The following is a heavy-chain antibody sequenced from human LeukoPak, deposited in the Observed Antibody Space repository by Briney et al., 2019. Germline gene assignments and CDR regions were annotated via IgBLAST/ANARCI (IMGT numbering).Heavy chain of an antibody. J-gene: IGHJ6*03. CDR3: ARGGDHPTYLFQYMDV. V-gene: IGHV3-21*01. D-gene: IGHD3-16*01. Sequence: GGSLRLSCAASGFRFSSYSINSVRQAPGKGLEWVSSISTSSSYIYYADSVKGRFTISRDNAKNSLYLQMNSLRAEDTAVYYCARGGDHPTYLFQYMDVWGKGTTVTVSS. CDR2: ISTSSSYI. CDR1: GFRFSSYS.